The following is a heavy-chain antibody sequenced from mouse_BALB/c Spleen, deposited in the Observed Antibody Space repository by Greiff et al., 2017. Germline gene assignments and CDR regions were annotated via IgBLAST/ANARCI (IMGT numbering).Heavy chain of an antibody. CDR1: GFAFSSYD. J-gene: IGHJ4*01. Sequence: EVHLVESGGGLVKPGGSLKLSCAASGFAFSSYDMSWVRQTPEKRLEWVAYISSGGGSTYYPDTVKGRFTISRDNAKNTLYLQMSSLKSEDTAMYYCARLRNDAMDYWGQGTSVTVSS. V-gene: IGHV5-12-1*01. CDR2: ISSGGGST. CDR3: ARLRNDAMDY. D-gene: IGHD1-1*01.